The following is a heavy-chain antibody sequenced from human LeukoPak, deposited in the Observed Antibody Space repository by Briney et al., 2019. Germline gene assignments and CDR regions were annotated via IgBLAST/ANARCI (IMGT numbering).Heavy chain of an antibody. CDR3: ARIYCGGDCDEPTRPN. D-gene: IGHD2-21*02. J-gene: IGHJ4*02. Sequence: PGGSLRLSCAASGFTFSGYAMHWVRQAPGKGLEWVAVISYDGSNKYYADSVKGRFTISRDNSKNTLYLQMNSLRAEDTAVYYCARIYCGGDCDEPTRPNWGQGTLVTVSS. V-gene: IGHV3-30-3*01. CDR2: ISYDGSNK. CDR1: GFTFSGYA.